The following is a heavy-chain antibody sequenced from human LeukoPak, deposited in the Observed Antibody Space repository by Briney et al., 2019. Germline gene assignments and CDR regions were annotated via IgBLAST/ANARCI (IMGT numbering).Heavy chain of an antibody. V-gene: IGHV3-30*04. Sequence: PGGSLRLSCAASGFTFSSYAIHWVRQAPGKGLEWVAVISYDGNNKYYADSVKGRFTISRDNSKNTLYLQMNSLRAEDTAVYYCAKVSPYYDFWSGSGPCDYWGQGTLVTVSS. D-gene: IGHD3-3*01. CDR2: ISYDGNNK. CDR3: AKVSPYYDFWSGSGPCDY. CDR1: GFTFSSYA. J-gene: IGHJ4*02.